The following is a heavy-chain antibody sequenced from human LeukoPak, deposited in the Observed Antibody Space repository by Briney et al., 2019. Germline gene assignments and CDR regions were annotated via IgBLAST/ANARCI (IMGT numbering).Heavy chain of an antibody. J-gene: IGHJ3*02. CDR1: GGTFSSYA. D-gene: IGHD3-22*01. CDR3: ARDRGLVTMIVVVTGAFDI. Sequence: LVKVSCKASGGTFSSYAISWVRQAPGQGLEWMGGIIPIFGTANYAQKFQGRVTITADKSTSTAYMELSSLRSDDTAVYYCARDRGLVTMIVVVTGAFDIWGQGTMVTVSS. V-gene: IGHV1-69*06. CDR2: IIPIFGTA.